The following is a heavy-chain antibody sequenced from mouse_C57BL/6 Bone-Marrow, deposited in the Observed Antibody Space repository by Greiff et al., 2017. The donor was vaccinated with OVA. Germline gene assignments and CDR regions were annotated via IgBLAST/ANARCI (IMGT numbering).Heavy chain of an antibody. Sequence: QVQLKQPGAELVKPGASVKLSCKASGYTFTSYWMQWVKQRPGQGLEWIGEIDPSDSYTNYNQKFKGKATLTVDTSSSTAYMQLSSLTSVDSAVYYGARLYYSNYDYAMDYWGEGTSDTVT. D-gene: IGHD2-5*01. J-gene: IGHJ4*01. CDR3: ARLYYSNYDYAMDY. V-gene: IGHV1-50*01. CDR1: GYTFTSYW. CDR2: IDPSDSYT.